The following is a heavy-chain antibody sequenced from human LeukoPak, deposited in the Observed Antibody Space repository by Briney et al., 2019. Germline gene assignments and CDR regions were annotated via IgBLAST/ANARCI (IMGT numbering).Heavy chain of an antibody. V-gene: IGHV3-49*04. Sequence: PGGSLRLSCTASGFTFGDYALSWARQAPGKGLEWVGFGGTTEYAASVKGRFTISRDDSKNIAYLQMNSLKTEDTAVYYCSRGFGEFDPWGQGTLVIVSS. D-gene: IGHD3-10*01. CDR3: SRGFGEFDP. CDR1: GFTFGDYA. CDR2: GGTT. J-gene: IGHJ5*02.